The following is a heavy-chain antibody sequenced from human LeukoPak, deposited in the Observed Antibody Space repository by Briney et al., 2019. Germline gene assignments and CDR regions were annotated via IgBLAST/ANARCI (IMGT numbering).Heavy chain of an antibody. CDR2: IYYTGIT. D-gene: IGHD3-3*01. V-gene: IGHV4-31*03. CDR3: AASSGVALGRF. Sequence: PSETLSLTCTVSGGSISSGTHYYNWIRQHPGKGLEWIGYIYYTGITSYNPSLRGRVSMSVDTSVNQVSLKVTSLTAADTAVYYCAASSGVALGRFWGQGALVTVSS. CDR1: GGSISSGTHY. J-gene: IGHJ4*02.